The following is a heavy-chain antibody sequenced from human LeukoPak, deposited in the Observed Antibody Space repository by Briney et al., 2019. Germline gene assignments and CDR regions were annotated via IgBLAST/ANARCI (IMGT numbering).Heavy chain of an antibody. CDR1: GGSIGSSSYY. CDR2: IYYSGST. D-gene: IGHD4-17*01. J-gene: IGHJ4*02. V-gene: IGHV4-39*01. Sequence: SETLSLTCTVSGGSIGSSSYYWGWIRQPPGNGLEWVGNIYYSGSTYYNPSLKSRVTISIDTSKNQFSLKLNSVTASDTAVYYCARQKPDTTVTMWDPNNFDYWGQGTLVTVSS. CDR3: ARQKPDTTVTMWDPNNFDY.